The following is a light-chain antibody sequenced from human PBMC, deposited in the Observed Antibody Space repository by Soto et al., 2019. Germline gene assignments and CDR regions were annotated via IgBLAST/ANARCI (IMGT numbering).Light chain of an antibody. V-gene: IGKV1-5*03. Sequence: DIQMTQSPSTLSASVGDRVTITCRASQTISSRLAWYQQKPGKAPKLLIYKASTIKSGVPSRFSGSGSGTEFTLTISSLQPDDFATYYCQHYNSYSEAFGQGTKVDIK. CDR1: QTISSR. J-gene: IGKJ1*01. CDR3: QHYNSYSEA. CDR2: KAS.